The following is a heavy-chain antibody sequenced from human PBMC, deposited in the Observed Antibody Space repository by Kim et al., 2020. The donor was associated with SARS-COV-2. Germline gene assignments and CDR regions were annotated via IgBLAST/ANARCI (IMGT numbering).Heavy chain of an antibody. Sequence: FQGRVTITADESTSTAYMELSSLRSEDTAVYYCASPGDGGYSYERYYFDYWGQGTLVTVSS. V-gene: IGHV1-69*01. J-gene: IGHJ4*02. CDR3: ASPGDGGYSYERYYFDY. D-gene: IGHD5-18*01.